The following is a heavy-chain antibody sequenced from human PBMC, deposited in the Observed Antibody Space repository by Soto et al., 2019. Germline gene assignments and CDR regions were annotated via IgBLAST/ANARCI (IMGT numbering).Heavy chain of an antibody. V-gene: IGHV4-59*08. CDR3: ARHWGRGATGTCYN. D-gene: IGHD1-1*01. Sequence: PSETLSLTCTVSGGSISSYYWSWIRQPPGKGLEWIGYIYYSGRTNYNPSLKSRVTISVDTSKNQFSLKLSSVTAADTAVYYCARHWGRGATGTCYNWGQGTLVTVSS. CDR1: GGSISSYY. J-gene: IGHJ1*01. CDR2: IYYSGRT.